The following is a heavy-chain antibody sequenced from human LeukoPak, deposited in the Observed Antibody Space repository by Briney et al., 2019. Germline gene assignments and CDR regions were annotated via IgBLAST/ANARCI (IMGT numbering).Heavy chain of an antibody. Sequence: GASVKVSCKASGGTFSSYAISWVRQAPGQGLEWMGGIIPIFGTANYAQKFQGRVTITADESTSTAYMGLSSLRSEDTAVYYCARDGIVGATVFDYWGQGTLVTVSS. CDR1: GGTFSSYA. CDR3: ARDGIVGATVFDY. J-gene: IGHJ4*02. D-gene: IGHD1-26*01. CDR2: IIPIFGTA. V-gene: IGHV1-69*01.